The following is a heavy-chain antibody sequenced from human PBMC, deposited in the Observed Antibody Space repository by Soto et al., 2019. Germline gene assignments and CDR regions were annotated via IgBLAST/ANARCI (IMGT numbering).Heavy chain of an antibody. CDR3: AKLRDFVVLPAGILDY. CDR2: ISGSGGST. CDR1: GFIFSSYA. Sequence: GGSLILSCAASGFIFSSYAMSWVRQAPGKGLEWASAISGSGGSTYYADSVKGRFTISRDNSRNTLYLQMNSLRAEDTAVYYCAKLRDFVVLPAGILDYWGPGTLVSVSS. D-gene: IGHD2-8*01. J-gene: IGHJ4*02. V-gene: IGHV3-23*01.